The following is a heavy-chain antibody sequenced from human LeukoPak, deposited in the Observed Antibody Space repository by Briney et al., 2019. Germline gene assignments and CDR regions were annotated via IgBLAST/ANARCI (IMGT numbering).Heavy chain of an antibody. D-gene: IGHD4-11*01. CDR3: ARVTTDAFDI. V-gene: IGHV3-66*01. CDR1: GFTVSSNY. CDR2: IYSGGNK. J-gene: IGHJ3*02. Sequence: GGSLRLFCAVSGFTVSSNYVSWVRQASGKGLEGGLIIYSGGNKYCADSGKGRFTISRYNSKNTVYLQMDSLRAEDTAVFYCARVTTDAFDIWGPGTMVTVSS.